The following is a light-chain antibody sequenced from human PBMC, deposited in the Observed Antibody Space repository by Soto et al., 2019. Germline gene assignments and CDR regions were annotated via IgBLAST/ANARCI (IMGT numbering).Light chain of an antibody. CDR2: GAS. V-gene: IGKV1D-12*01. J-gene: IGKJ5*01. CDR1: QDIRSW. Sequence: DIQMTQSPASVSASLGDRVSITCRASQDIRSWVAWHQQKPGEAPKLLIYGASSLQSGVPSRFSGSGSGTHFTLTISSLQPEDSAIYYCQQTNSFPITFGQGTRLE. CDR3: QQTNSFPIT.